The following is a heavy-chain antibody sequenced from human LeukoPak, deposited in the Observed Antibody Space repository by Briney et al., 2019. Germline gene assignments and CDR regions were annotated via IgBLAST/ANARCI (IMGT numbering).Heavy chain of an antibody. CDR2: ISGSGGST. D-gene: IGHD3-10*01. CDR3: AKDLKITMVRGFDY. CDR1: GFTFSSYA. V-gene: IGHV3-23*01. Sequence: GGSLRLSCAASGFTFSSYAMSWVRQAPGKGLEWVSAISGSGGSTCYADSVKGRFTISRDNSKNTLYLQMNSLRAEDTAVYYCAKDLKITMVRGFDYWGQGTLVTVSS. J-gene: IGHJ4*02.